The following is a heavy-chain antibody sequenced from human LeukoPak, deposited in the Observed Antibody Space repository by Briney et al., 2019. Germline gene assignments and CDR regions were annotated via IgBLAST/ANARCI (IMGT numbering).Heavy chain of an antibody. V-gene: IGHV4-61*01. CDR1: GGSVSSNIYY. J-gene: IGHJ4*02. Sequence: SETLSLTCTVSGGSVSSNIYYWNWIRQPPGKGLQWIGYIYYSGSTNYNPSLKSRVTISVDTSKNQFSLKLTSLTAADTAVYYCAREDSSGYLGYWGQGTLVTVSS. CDR3: AREDSSGYLGY. CDR2: IYYSGST. D-gene: IGHD3-22*01.